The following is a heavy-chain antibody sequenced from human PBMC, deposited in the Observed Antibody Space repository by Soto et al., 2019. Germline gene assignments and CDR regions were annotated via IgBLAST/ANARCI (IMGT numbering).Heavy chain of an antibody. Sequence: SETLSRTCAVDGGAFSGYYCTWIRQPPGKGLEWIGEINHSGSTNYNPSLKSRVTISVDTSKNQFSLKLSSVTAADAAMYYCATLPPRVVVSVLPIPTWGQGTQVT. V-gene: IGHV4-34*01. CDR2: INHSGST. CDR3: ATLPPRVVVSVLPIPT. J-gene: IGHJ4*02. CDR1: GGAFSGYY. D-gene: IGHD2-21*01.